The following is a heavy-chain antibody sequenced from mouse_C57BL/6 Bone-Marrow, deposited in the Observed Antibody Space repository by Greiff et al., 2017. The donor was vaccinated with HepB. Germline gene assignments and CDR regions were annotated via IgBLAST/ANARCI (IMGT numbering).Heavy chain of an antibody. V-gene: IGHV1-72*01. J-gene: IGHJ1*03. CDR3: ARSPYHYTRGLEYFDV. CDR2: IDPNSGGT. D-gene: IGHD1-1*01. CDR1: GYSFTSYW. Sequence: QVQLQQPGAELVKPGASVKLSCKASGYSFTSYWMHWVKQRPGRGLEWIGRIDPNSGGTKYNEKFKSKATLTVDKPSSTAYMQLSSLTSEDSAVYYCARSPYHYTRGLEYFDVWGTGTTVTVSS.